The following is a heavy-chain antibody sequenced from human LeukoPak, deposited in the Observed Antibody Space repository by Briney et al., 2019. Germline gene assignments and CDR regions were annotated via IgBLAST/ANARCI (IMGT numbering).Heavy chain of an antibody. V-gene: IGHV4-34*01. CDR2: INHSGST. Sequence: SETLSLTCAVYGGSFSGYYWSWIRQPPGKGLEWIGEINHSGSTNYNPSLKSRVTISVDTSKNQFSLKLSSVTAADTAVYYCARLEYCSGGSCYTPGSFDYWGQGTLVTVSS. J-gene: IGHJ4*02. CDR1: GGSFSGYY. D-gene: IGHD2-15*01. CDR3: ARLEYCSGGSCYTPGSFDY.